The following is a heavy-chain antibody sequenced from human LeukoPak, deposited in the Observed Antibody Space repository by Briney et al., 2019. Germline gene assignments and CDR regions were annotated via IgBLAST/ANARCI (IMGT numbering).Heavy chain of an antibody. Sequence: GGSLRLSCAASGFTFSSYGMHWVRQAPGKGLEWVAVISYDGSNKYYADSVKGRFTISRDNAKNSLYLQMTSLRAEDTAVYYCASLAAGRFLGGDISTYYYWGQGTLVTVSS. V-gene: IGHV3-30*03. CDR1: GFTFSSYG. J-gene: IGHJ4*02. D-gene: IGHD2-21*01. CDR3: ASLAAGRFLGGDISTYYY. CDR2: ISYDGSNK.